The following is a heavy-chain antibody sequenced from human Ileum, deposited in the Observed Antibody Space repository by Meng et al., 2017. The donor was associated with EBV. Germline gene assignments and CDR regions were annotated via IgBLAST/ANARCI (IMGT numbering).Heavy chain of an antibody. D-gene: IGHD3-16*01. CDR1: GGTVSIDSCH. J-gene: IGHJ4*02. V-gene: IGHV4-61*01. Sequence: VQLEAAGPGLVKPSEPLSLTVSVSGGTVSIDSCHWSWIRQSPGRGLEWIGHTYGSDINYSPSFQSRVTISIDTAKNQLFLKLTSVTAADTAMYYCAYYRVGRGGVGSWGQGTLVTVSS. CDR3: AYYRVGRGGVGS. CDR2: TYGSDI.